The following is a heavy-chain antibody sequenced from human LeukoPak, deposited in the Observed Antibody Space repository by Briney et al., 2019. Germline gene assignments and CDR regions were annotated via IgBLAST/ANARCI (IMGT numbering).Heavy chain of an antibody. Sequence: GGSLRLSCAASGFTVSSNYMSWVRQAPGKGLEWVSVIYSGGSTYYADPVKGRFTISRDNSKNTLYLQMNRLRAEDTAVYYCAEVAARNYYYYGMYVWGQGTTVTVSS. J-gene: IGHJ6*02. CDR2: IYSGGST. CDR1: GFTVSSNY. CDR3: AEVAARNYYYYGMYV. D-gene: IGHD6-6*01. V-gene: IGHV3-66*01.